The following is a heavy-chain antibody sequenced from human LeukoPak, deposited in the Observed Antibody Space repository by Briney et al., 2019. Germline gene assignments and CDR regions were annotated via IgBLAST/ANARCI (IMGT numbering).Heavy chain of an antibody. D-gene: IGHD2-15*01. Sequence: GGSLRLSCAVSGFTVSSNYMSWVRQAPGKGLEWVSVIYSGGSTYYADSVKGRFTISRDNSKNTLYLQMNSLRAEDTAVYYCARVVVAAFDAFDIWGQGTMVTISS. CDR2: IYSGGST. CDR1: GFTVSSNY. CDR3: ARVVVAAFDAFDI. J-gene: IGHJ3*02. V-gene: IGHV3-66*01.